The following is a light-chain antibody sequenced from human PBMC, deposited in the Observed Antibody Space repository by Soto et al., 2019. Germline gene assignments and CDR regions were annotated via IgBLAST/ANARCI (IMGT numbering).Light chain of an antibody. CDR2: GTS. CDR3: QQCGSLPGT. CDR1: QSINGNY. J-gene: IGKJ1*01. V-gene: IGKV3-20*01. Sequence: EIVLTQSPGTLSLSPGDRATLSCRASQSINGNYLHWYQQKPGQAPRLLIFGTSSRATGIPDRFIGGGSGTDFTLTISRLEPEDFAVYYCQQCGSLPGTFGQGTKGDIK.